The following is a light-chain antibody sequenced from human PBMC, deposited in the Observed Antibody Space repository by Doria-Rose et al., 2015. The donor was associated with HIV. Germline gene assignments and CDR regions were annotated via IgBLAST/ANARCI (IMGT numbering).Light chain of an antibody. Sequence: EIVMTQSPGTLSLSPGERATLSCSASQSFSSTYLAWYQQKPGQAPSLLIYDGSTGATGIPDRFSASGSGTDFTLTINRLEPEDFALYYCHQYGTSWTFGQGTKVEI. CDR3: HQYGTSWT. CDR1: QSFSSTY. CDR2: DGS. V-gene: IGKV3-20*01. J-gene: IGKJ1*01.